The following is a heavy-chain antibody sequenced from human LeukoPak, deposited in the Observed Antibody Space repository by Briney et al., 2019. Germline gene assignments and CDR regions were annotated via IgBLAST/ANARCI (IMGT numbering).Heavy chain of an antibody. CDR2: INHSGST. J-gene: IGHJ4*02. CDR3: ARVGYSYGSYYFDY. Sequence: SETLSLTCAVYGGSFSGYYWSWIRQPPGKGLEWIGEINHSGSTNYNPSLKSRVTISVDTSKNQFSLKLSSVTAADTAVYYCARVGYSYGSYYFDYWGQGTLVTVSS. D-gene: IGHD5-18*01. V-gene: IGHV4-34*01. CDR1: GGSFSGYY.